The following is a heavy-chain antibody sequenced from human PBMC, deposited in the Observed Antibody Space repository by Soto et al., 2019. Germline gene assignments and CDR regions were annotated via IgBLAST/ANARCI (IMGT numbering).Heavy chain of an antibody. D-gene: IGHD6-19*01. CDR2: IIPILGIA. CDR1: GGTFSSYT. V-gene: IGHV1-69*02. CDR3: ARRSSGSYFDY. J-gene: IGHJ4*02. Sequence: SVKVSCKASGGTFSSYTISWVRQAPGQGLEWMGRIIPILGIANYAQKFQGRVTITADKSTSTAYMELSSLRSEDTAVYYCARRSSGSYFDYWGQGTLVTVSS.